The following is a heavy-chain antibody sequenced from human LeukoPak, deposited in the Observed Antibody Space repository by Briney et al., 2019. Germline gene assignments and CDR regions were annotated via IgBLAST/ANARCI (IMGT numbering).Heavy chain of an antibody. D-gene: IGHD2-2*01. CDR2: ISSSSSYT. V-gene: IGHV3-11*06. CDR3: ARGRSTSWMSSMGY. CDR1: GFTFSDYY. Sequence: PGGSLRLSCAASGFTFSDYYMSWIRQAPGKVLEWVSYISSSSSYTNYADSVKGRFTISRDNAKNSLYLQMSSLRAEDTAVYYCARGRSTSWMSSMGYWGQGTLVTVSS. J-gene: IGHJ4*02.